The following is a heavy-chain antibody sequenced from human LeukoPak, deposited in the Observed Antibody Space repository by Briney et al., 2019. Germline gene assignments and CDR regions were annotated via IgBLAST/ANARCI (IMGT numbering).Heavy chain of an antibody. J-gene: IGHJ4*02. CDR3: ARGVNSQGTAMVLFDS. V-gene: IGHV1-8*01. CDR2: MNPKSGNT. CDR1: GYTFTNHD. D-gene: IGHD5-18*01. Sequence: GASVKVSCKASGYTFTNHDINWVRQASGQGLEWMGWMNPKSGNTGYLQKFQGRVTKTRDTSMSTAFMELSSLTSEDTAVYYCARGVNSQGTAMVLFDSWGQGSLVTVSA.